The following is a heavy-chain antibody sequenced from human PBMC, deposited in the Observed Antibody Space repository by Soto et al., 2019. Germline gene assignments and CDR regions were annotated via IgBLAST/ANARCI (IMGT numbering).Heavy chain of an antibody. D-gene: IGHD1-20*01. J-gene: IGHJ6*02. V-gene: IGHV4-59*12. CDR3: ARTNWIYYYGMDV. CDR2: INYSGST. CDR1: GGSISSYY. Sequence: SETLSLTCSVSGGSISSYYWSWIRQPPGKGLEWIGYINYSGSTNYNPSLKSRVTISVDTSKNQFSLKLSSVTAADTAVYYCARTNWIYYYGMDVWGQGTTVTVSS.